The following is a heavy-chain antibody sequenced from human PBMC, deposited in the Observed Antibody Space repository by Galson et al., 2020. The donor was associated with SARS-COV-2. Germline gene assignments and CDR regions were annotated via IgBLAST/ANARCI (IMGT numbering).Heavy chain of an antibody. CDR1: GFTFSSYD. J-gene: IGHJ6*03. Sequence: GGSLRLSCAASGFTFSSYDMHWVRQATGKGLEWVSAIGTAGDTYYPGSVKGRFTISRENVKNSLYLQMNSLRAGDTAVYYCARGKGYYYYYMDVWGKGTTVTVSS. V-gene: IGHV3-13*01. CDR3: ARGKGYYYYYMDV. CDR2: IGTAGDT.